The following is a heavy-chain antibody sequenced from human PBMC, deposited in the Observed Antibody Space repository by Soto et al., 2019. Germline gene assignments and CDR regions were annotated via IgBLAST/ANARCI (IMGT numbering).Heavy chain of an antibody. CDR2: INHSGST. D-gene: IGHD2-15*01. V-gene: IGHV4-34*01. CDR3: ARGRGEDIVVVVAVTYDY. CDR1: GGSFSGYY. J-gene: IGHJ4*02. Sequence: QVQLQHWGAGLLKPSETLSLTCAVYGGSFSGYYWSWIRQPPGKGLEWIGEINHSGSTNYNPSLKSRVSISVDTSKNQFSLMFSSVTAADTAVYYCARGRGEDIVVVVAVTYDYWGQGTLVTVSS.